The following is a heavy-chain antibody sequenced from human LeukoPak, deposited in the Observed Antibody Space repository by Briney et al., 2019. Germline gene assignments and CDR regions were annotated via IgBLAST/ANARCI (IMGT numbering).Heavy chain of an antibody. J-gene: IGHJ5*02. CDR2: IYYSGST. Sequence: PSETLSLTCAVYGGSFSSYYWSWIRQPPGKGLEWIGYIYYSGSTNYNPSLKSRVTISVDTSKNQFSLKLSSVTAADTAVYYCARATVRAPVWFDPWGQGTLVTVSS. CDR1: GGSFSSYY. V-gene: IGHV4-59*01. CDR3: ARATVRAPVWFDP. D-gene: IGHD3-10*01.